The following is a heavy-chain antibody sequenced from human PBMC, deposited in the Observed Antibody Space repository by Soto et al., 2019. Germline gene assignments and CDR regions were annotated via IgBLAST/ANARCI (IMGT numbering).Heavy chain of an antibody. CDR2: ISYDGSNK. Sequence: GGSLRLSCAASGFTFSSYGMHWVRQAPGKGLEWVAVISYDGSNKYYADSVKGRFTISRDNSKNTLYLQMNSLRAEDTAVYYCAKDYYGSGSYPRGSYYYYYMDVWGKGTTVTVSS. V-gene: IGHV3-30*18. J-gene: IGHJ6*03. D-gene: IGHD3-10*01. CDR3: AKDYYGSGSYPRGSYYYYYMDV. CDR1: GFTFSSYG.